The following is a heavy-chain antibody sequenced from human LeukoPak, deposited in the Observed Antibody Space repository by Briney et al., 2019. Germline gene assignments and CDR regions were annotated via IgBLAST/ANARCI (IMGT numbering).Heavy chain of an antibody. CDR2: IYYSGST. J-gene: IGHJ4*02. CDR1: GGSISTYY. Sequence: SETLSLTCTVSGGSISTYYWSWIRQPPGKGLEWIGYIYYSGSTNYNPSLKSRVTISVDTSKNQFSLKLTSVTAADAAVYCCARGNSGSYSQFDYWGQGTLVTVSS. D-gene: IGHD1-26*01. V-gene: IGHV4-59*01. CDR3: ARGNSGSYSQFDY.